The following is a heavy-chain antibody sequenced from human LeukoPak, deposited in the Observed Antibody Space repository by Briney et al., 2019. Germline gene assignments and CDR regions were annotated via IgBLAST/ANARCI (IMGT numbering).Heavy chain of an antibody. Sequence: GGSLRLSCAASGFTFSSYGMHWVRQAPGKGLEWVAFIRYDGSNKYYADSVKGRFTISRDNSKNTLYLQMNSLRAEDTAVYYCAKEEGYCSGGSCYSLPKTFDYWGQGTLVTVPS. CDR2: IRYDGSNK. CDR1: GFTFSSYG. J-gene: IGHJ4*02. V-gene: IGHV3-30*02. CDR3: AKEEGYCSGGSCYSLPKTFDY. D-gene: IGHD2-15*01.